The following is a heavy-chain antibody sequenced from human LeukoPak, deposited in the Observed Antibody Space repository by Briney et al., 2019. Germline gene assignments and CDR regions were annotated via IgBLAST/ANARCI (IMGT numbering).Heavy chain of an antibody. V-gene: IGHV3-23*01. CDR1: GFTLSSYA. Sequence: PGGSLRLSCAASGFTLSSYAMSWVRQGPGKGLEWVSAISVSGNTYHADSVKGRFTISRDSSKNTLYLQMNSLRAGDAAVYYCAKPFGFLEWLYGGYFDSWGQGTLVTVSS. D-gene: IGHD3-3*01. CDR2: ISVSGNT. J-gene: IGHJ4*02. CDR3: AKPFGFLEWLYGGYFDS.